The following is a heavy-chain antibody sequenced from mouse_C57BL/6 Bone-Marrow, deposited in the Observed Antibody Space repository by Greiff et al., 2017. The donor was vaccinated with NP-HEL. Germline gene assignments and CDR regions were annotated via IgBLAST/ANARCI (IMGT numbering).Heavy chain of an antibody. CDR2: IYLGNGYT. CDR3: ARSDGYGSLRYFDG. Sequence: VQLQQSGAELVRPGSSVKMSCKTSGYTFTSYGINWVKQRPGQGLEWIGYIYLGNGYTEYNEKFKGKATLTSDTSSSTAYMQLSSLTSEDSAIYFGARSDGYGSLRYFDGWGTGTTVTVAS. CDR1: GYTFTSYG. V-gene: IGHV1-58*01. D-gene: IGHD2-3*01. J-gene: IGHJ1*03.